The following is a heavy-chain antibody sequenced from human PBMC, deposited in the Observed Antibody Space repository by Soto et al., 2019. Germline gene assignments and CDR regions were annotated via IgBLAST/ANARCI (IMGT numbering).Heavy chain of an antibody. V-gene: IGHV3-33*01. CDR3: ARDARYCSGGSCPRGDAFDI. Sequence: GGSLRLSCAASGFTFSSYGMHWVRQAPGKGLEWVAVIWYDGSNKYYAGSVKGRFTISRDNSKNTLYLQMNSLRAEDTAVYYCARDARYCSGGSCPRGDAFDIWGQGTMVTVS. CDR2: IWYDGSNK. J-gene: IGHJ3*02. CDR1: GFTFSSYG. D-gene: IGHD2-15*01.